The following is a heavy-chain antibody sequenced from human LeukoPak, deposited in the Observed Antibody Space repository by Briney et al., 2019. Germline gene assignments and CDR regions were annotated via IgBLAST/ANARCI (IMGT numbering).Heavy chain of an antibody. V-gene: IGHV4-39*01. CDR2: INYSGST. J-gene: IGHJ6*02. CDR3: ARRDYSSIYYYYGMDV. CDR1: GGSISSNICY. D-gene: IGHD4-11*01. Sequence: PSETLCLTCTVSGGSISSNICYWGWIRQPPGKGLEWIGSINYSGSTYYNPSLKSRVTISVDTSKNQFSLKLSSATAADTAVYYCARRDYSSIYYYYGMDVWGQGTTVTVSS.